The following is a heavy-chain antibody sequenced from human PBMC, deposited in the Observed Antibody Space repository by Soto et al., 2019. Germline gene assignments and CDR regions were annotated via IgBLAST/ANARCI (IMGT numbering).Heavy chain of an antibody. CDR2: FDPEDGET. V-gene: IGHV1-24*01. CDR1: GYTLTELS. D-gene: IGHD6-19*01. CDR3: ATDPPGGIAVAGSLDL. Sequence: QVQLVQSGAEVKKPGASVKVSCKVSGYTLTELSMHWVRQAPGKGLEWMGGFDPEDGETIYAQKFQGRVTMTEDTSTDTAYMELSSLRSEDTAVYYCATDPPGGIAVAGSLDLWGRGTLVTVSS. J-gene: IGHJ2*01.